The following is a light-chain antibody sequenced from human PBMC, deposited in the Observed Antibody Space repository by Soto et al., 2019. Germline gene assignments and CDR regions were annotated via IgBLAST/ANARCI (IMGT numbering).Light chain of an antibody. CDR1: QSVSSY. CDR3: QQRSNWPPSIT. CDR2: DAS. V-gene: IGKV3-11*01. J-gene: IGKJ5*01. Sequence: EIVLTQSPATLSLSLGVRATLSCRASQSVSSYLAWYQQKPGQAPRLLIYDASNRATGIPARFSGSGSGTDFPLTISSLEPEDFAVYYCQQRSNWPPSITFGQGTRLEIK.